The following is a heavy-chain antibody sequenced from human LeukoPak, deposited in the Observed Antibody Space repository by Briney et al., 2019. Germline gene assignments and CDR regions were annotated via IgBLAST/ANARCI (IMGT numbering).Heavy chain of an antibody. Sequence: ASVKVSCKASGYTFTSYGISWVRQAPGQGLEWMGWISAYNGNTNYAQKLQGRVTMTTDTSTSTACMELRSLRSDDTAVYYCARDFQLVRGILWFDPWGQGTLVTVSS. CDR3: ARDFQLVRGILWFDP. V-gene: IGHV1-18*01. CDR2: ISAYNGNT. CDR1: GYTFTSYG. J-gene: IGHJ5*02. D-gene: IGHD3-10*01.